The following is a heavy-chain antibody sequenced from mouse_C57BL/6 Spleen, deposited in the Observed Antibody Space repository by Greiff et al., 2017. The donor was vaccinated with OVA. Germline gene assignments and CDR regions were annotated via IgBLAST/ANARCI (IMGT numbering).Heavy chain of an antibody. CDR2: IDPEDGDT. CDR3: TTKYGYDGTVFAY. V-gene: IGHV14-1*01. CDR1: GFNIKDYY. D-gene: IGHD2-2*01. J-gene: IGHJ3*01. Sequence: EVQLQQSGAELVRPGASVKLSCTASGFNIKDYYMHWVKQRPEQGLEWIGRIDPEDGDTEYAPTFQGKATMTADTSSNTAYLQLSCLTSEDTAGYYCTTKYGYDGTVFAYWGQGTLVTVSA.